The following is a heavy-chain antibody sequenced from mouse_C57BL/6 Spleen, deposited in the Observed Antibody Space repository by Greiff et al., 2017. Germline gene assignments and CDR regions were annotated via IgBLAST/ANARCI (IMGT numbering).Heavy chain of an antibody. CDR1: GFTFSDYG. V-gene: IGHV5-17*01. CDR3: ARRDYDGDFDY. D-gene: IGHD2-4*01. CDR2: ISSGSSTI. J-gene: IGHJ2*01. Sequence: DVQLVESGGGLVKPGGSLKLSCAASGFTFSDYGMHWVRQAPETGLEWVAYISSGSSTIYYADTVKGRFTISRDNSKNTLFLQMTSLRSEDTAMYYCARRDYDGDFDYWGQGTTLTVSS.